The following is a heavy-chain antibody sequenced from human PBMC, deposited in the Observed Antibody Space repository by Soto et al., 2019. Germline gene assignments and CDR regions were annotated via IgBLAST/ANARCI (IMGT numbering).Heavy chain of an antibody. J-gene: IGHJ4*02. Sequence: QGQLQESGPGVVRSSETLTLTCSVSGDSITTGGFYWSWARLLPGKGLQWLGYIYYTGAAYYNPALQSRVTISLDTSENQFSLKLTSLTAADSAVYYCASGTFSSISFDFWGPGRLVTVS. CDR3: ASGTFSSISFDF. CDR2: IYYTGAA. D-gene: IGHD6-13*01. V-gene: IGHV4-31*03. CDR1: GDSITTGGFY.